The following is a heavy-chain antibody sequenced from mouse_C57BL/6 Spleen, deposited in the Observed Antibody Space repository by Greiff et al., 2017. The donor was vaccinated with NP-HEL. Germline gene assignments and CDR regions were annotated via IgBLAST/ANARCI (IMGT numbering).Heavy chain of an antibody. Sequence: VQLKESGPELVKPGASVKISCKASGYSFTGYYMNWVKQSPEKSLEWIGEINPSTGGTTYNQKFKAKATLTVDKSSSTAYMQLKSLTSEDSAVYYCARDSLGSSPLDYWGQGTTLTVSS. CDR3: ARDSLGSSPLDY. V-gene: IGHV1-42*01. CDR1: GYSFTGYY. J-gene: IGHJ2*01. CDR2: INPSTGGT. D-gene: IGHD1-1*01.